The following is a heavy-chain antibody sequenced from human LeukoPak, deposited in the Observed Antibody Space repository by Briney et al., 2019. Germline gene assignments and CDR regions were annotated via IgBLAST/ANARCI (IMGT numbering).Heavy chain of an antibody. CDR1: GFTFSSCA. CDR2: ISYDGSNK. Sequence: PGGSLRLSCAASGFTFSSCAMHWVRQAPGKGLEWVAVISYDGSNKYYADSVKGRFTISRDNSKNTLYLQMNSLRAEDTAVYYCAGNTYYYDSSGLNWGQGTLVTVSS. CDR3: AGNTYYYDSSGLN. D-gene: IGHD3-22*01. J-gene: IGHJ4*02. V-gene: IGHV3-30-3*01.